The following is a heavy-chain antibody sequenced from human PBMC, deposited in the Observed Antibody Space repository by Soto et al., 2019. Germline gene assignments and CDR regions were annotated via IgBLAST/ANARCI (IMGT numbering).Heavy chain of an antibody. CDR2: FDPEGGET. D-gene: IGHD3-22*01. CDR3: ASNRKYYYDSSGYYNY. J-gene: IGHJ4*02. Sequence: GASVKVSCKVSGYTLTELSMHWVRQAPGKGLEWMGGFDPEGGETIYAQKFQGRVTMTEDTSTDTAYMELSSLRSEDTAVYYCASNRKYYYDSSGYYNYWGQGTLVTVSS. V-gene: IGHV1-24*01. CDR1: GYTLTELS.